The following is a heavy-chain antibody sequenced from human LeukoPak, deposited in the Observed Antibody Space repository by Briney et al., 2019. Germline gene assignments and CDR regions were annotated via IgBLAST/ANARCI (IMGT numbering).Heavy chain of an antibody. D-gene: IGHD2-2*02. Sequence: GRSLRLSCATSGFTFSSYAFHWVRQAPGKGLEWVATMSFDVNNKYYADSVRGRFTISRDNSKNTLYLQMNSLRAEDTAVYSCARGYCTSSSCYNDYWDQGTLVTVSS. CDR3: ARGYCTSSSCYNDY. CDR1: GFTFSSYA. J-gene: IGHJ4*02. CDR2: MSFDVNNK. V-gene: IGHV3-30*04.